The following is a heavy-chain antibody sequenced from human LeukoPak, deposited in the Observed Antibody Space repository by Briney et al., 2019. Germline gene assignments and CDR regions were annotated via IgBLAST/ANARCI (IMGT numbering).Heavy chain of an antibody. CDR1: GFTFSDYA. J-gene: IGHJ4*02. CDR3: VKDQEYSYDY. V-gene: IGHV3-64D*08. CDR2: ISIDVGSK. Sequence: GGSLRLSCSASGFTFSDYAMHWVRQAPGKGLEYVSTISIDVGSKYYADSVKGRFTISRDNSKNTLSLQMSSLRVEDTAIYYCVKDQEYSYDYWGQGTLVTVSS. D-gene: IGHD5-18*01.